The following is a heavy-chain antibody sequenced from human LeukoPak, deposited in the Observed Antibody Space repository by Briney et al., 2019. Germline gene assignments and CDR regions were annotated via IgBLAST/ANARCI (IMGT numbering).Heavy chain of an antibody. Sequence: PGRSLRLSCAASGFTFSSYGMHWVRQAPGKGLEWVAFIRNDGSNKYYADSVKGRFTISRDNSKNMVYLQMNSLSAEDTAVYYCAKGPNYDILTGWRKTYNGFDVWGQGTMVTVSS. CDR2: IRNDGSNK. CDR3: AKGPNYDILTGWRKTYNGFDV. J-gene: IGHJ3*01. V-gene: IGHV3-30*02. D-gene: IGHD3-9*01. CDR1: GFTFSSYG.